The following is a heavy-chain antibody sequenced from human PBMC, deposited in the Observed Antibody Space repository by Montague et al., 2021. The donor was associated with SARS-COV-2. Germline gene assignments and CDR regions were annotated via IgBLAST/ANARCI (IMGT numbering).Heavy chain of an antibody. CDR1: GGSISTDNW. Sequence: SETLSLTCVVSGGSISTDNWWTWVRLPPGKGLEWVGGIYHTGSTKYKPSLKSRVSMSVDKSWNRFSLRLTSVTAADTAIYYCARKGSGRSDLAYWGQGTLVTVSS. D-gene: IGHD1-26*01. V-gene: IGHV4-4*02. CDR3: ARKGSGRSDLAY. CDR2: IYHTGST. J-gene: IGHJ4*02.